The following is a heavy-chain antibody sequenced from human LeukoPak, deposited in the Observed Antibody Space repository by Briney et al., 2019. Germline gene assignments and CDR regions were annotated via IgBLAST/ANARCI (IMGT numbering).Heavy chain of an antibody. CDR1: GFTFSSYA. CDR2: ISYVGSDK. V-gene: IGHV3-30*04. Sequence: GGSLRLSCAPSGFTFSSYAMHWVRQAPRKGLCWVAVISYVGSDKYYADSVKGRFTSSRDNSKDRRYLQLNSLRAEDTSVYYWAREWPMTRYFDCWGEGTLFTVSS. D-gene: IGHD1-14*01. CDR3: AREWPMTRYFDC. J-gene: IGHJ4*02.